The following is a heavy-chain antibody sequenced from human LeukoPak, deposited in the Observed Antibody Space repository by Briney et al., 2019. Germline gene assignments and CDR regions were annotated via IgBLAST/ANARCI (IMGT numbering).Heavy chain of an antibody. CDR2: IYYSGST. D-gene: IGHD6-13*01. V-gene: IGHV4-39*07. CDR3: ARALPGGIAAGRIDY. CDR1: GVSISSSSYY. Sequence: SETLSLTCTVSGVSISSSSYYWGWIRQPPGKGLEWIGSIYYSGSTYYNPSLKSRVTISVDTSKNQFSLKLSSVTAADTAVYYCARALPGGIAAGRIDYWGQGTLVTVSS. J-gene: IGHJ4*02.